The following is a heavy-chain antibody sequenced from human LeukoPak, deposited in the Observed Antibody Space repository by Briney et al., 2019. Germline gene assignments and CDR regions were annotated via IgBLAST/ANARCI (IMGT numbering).Heavy chain of an antibody. CDR1: GGSISSFY. V-gene: IGHV4-59*01. J-gene: IGHJ5*02. CDR2: IYYSGST. CDR3: ARHGTSGTNLNWLDP. Sequence: SETLSLTCTVAGGSISSFYWSWIRQPPGKGLEWIGYIYYSGSTNYNPTLKSRVTIPVDTSKNQFSLKLSSVTAADTAVYYCARHGTSGTNLNWLDPWGQGTLVTVSS. D-gene: IGHD1-1*01.